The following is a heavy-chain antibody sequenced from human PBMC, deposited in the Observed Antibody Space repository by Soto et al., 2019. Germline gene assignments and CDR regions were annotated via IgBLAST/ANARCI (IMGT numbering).Heavy chain of an antibody. CDR2: IYHSGST. J-gene: IGHJ5*02. Sequence: SVPLSLTCAVSGGSISSGGYSLRWIRQPPGKGLEWIGYIYHSGSTYYNPSLKSRVSMSIDTSQNQFSLKLNSVTAADTAVYFCATGQQPTMMYDTWGQGILVTVSS. D-gene: IGHD3-22*01. V-gene: IGHV4-30-2*02. CDR1: GGSISSGGYS. CDR3: ATGQQPTMMYDT.